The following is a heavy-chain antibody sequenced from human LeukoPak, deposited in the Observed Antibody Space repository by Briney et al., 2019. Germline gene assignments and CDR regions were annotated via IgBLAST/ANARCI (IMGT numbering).Heavy chain of an antibody. CDR2: ISGSSVSI. V-gene: IGHV3-48*02. Sequence: GGSLRLSCAASGFSLNTYGMSWVRQAPGKGLEWVSYISGSSVSIYYADSVKGRFTISRDNAKNSLYLQMNSLRDEDTAVYYCARPLASGPDFWGQGTLVTVSS. J-gene: IGHJ4*02. CDR1: GFSLNTYG. CDR3: ARPLASGPDF. D-gene: IGHD3-3*02.